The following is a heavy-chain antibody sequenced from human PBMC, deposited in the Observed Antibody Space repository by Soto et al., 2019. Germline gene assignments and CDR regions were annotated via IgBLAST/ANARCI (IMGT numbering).Heavy chain of an antibody. CDR1: GYTFTSYA. CDR3: ARDSWARGFDI. J-gene: IGHJ3*02. Sequence: ASVKVSCKASGYTFTSYAMHWVRQAPGQRLEWMGWINAGNGNTKDSQKFQGRVTITRDTSASTAYMELSSLRSEDTAVYYCARDSWARGFDIWGQGTMVTVSS. V-gene: IGHV1-3*01. CDR2: INAGNGNT. D-gene: IGHD3-10*01.